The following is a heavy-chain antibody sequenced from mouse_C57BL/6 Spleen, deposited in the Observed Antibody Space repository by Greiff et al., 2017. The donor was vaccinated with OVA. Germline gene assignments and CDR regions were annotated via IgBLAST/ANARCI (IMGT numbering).Heavy chain of an antibody. Sequence: EVQLVESEGGLVQPGSSMKLSCTASGFTFSDYYMAWVRQVPEKGLEWVANINYDGSSTYYLDSLKSRFIISRDNAKNILYLQMSSLKSEDTATYYCARVNWDWFAYWGQGTLVTVSA. D-gene: IGHD4-1*01. CDR2: INYDGSST. CDR3: ARVNWDWFAY. V-gene: IGHV5-16*01. CDR1: GFTFSDYY. J-gene: IGHJ3*01.